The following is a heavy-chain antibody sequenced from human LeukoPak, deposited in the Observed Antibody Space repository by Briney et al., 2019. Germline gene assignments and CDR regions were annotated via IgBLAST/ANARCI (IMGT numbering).Heavy chain of an antibody. J-gene: IGHJ2*01. CDR1: GGSFSGYY. CDR2: INHSGSS. D-gene: IGHD4-23*01. Sequence: SETLSLTCAVYGGSFSGYYWSWIRQPPGKGLEWIGEINHSGSSNYNPSLKSRVTISVDTSKNQFSLKLSSVTAADTAVYYCARGSGDYGGNSGLRVYWYFDLWGRGTLVTVSS. CDR3: ARGSGDYGGNSGLRVYWYFDL. V-gene: IGHV4-34*01.